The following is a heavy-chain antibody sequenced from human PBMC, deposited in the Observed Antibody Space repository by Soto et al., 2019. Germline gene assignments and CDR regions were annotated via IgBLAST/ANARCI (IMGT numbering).Heavy chain of an antibody. Sequence: EVQLLESGGGLVQPGGSLRLSCTASGFTFSYCAMTWVRQTPGKGLEWVSTITGSGDKTSYSDSVEGRFTISRDNSNNSLYLQMNSLRAEDTALYYCANSHHRWSLRSDYFGLGTLVTVSS. CDR1: GFTFSYCA. D-gene: IGHD3-3*01. CDR3: ANSHHRWSLRSDY. CDR2: ITGSGDKT. J-gene: IGHJ4*02. V-gene: IGHV3-23*01.